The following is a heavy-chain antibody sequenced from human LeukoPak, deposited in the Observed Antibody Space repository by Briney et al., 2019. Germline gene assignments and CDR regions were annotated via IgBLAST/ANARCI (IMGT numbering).Heavy chain of an antibody. J-gene: IGHJ4*02. V-gene: IGHV3-23*01. CDR2: ISGSGGST. CDR3: AIRDYYGSVDY. CDR1: GFTFSSYG. D-gene: IGHD3-10*01. Sequence: GGSLRLSCAASGFTFSSYGMSWVRQAPGKGLEWVSAISGSGGSTYYADSVKGRFTISRDNAKNTLYLQMNSLRAEDTAVYYCAIRDYYGSVDYWGQGTLVTVSS.